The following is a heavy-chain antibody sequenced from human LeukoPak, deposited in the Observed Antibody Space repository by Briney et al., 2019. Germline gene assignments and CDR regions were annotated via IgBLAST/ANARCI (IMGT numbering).Heavy chain of an antibody. CDR3: ARDLGNFDY. CDR2: INHSGST. V-gene: IGHV4-34*01. J-gene: IGHJ4*02. Sequence: SETLSLTCAVYGGSFSGYYWSWIRQPPGKGLEWIGEINHSGSTNYNPSLKSRVTISVDTSKNQLSLKLSSVTAADTAVYYCARDLGNFDYWGQGTLVTVSS. CDR1: GGSFSGYY. D-gene: IGHD1-14*01.